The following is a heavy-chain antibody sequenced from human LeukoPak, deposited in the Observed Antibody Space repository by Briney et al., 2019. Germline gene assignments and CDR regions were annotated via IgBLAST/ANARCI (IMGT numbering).Heavy chain of an antibody. V-gene: IGHV3-74*01. CDR2: INSDGSNT. D-gene: IGHD6-19*01. CDR3: ARADGSVAGPPSGH. J-gene: IGHJ4*02. CDR1: GFTFSSYW. Sequence: GGSLRLSCAASGFTFSSYWMHWVRQAPGKGLVWVSRINSDGSNTGYADSVKGRLTISRDNSKSTLYLQMISLRTEDTAVYYCARADGSVAGPPSGHWGQGTLVTVSS.